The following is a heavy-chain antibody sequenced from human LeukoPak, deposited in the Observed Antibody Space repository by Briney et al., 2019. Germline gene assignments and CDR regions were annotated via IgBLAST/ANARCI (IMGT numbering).Heavy chain of an antibody. D-gene: IGHD7-27*01. CDR3: ARVINWGLDY. CDR1: GGSISSGGYY. V-gene: IGHV4-31*03. J-gene: IGHJ4*02. Sequence: SETLSLTCTVSGGSISSGGYYWSWIRQHPGKGLEWIGYIYYSGSTYYNPSLKSRVTISVDTSKNQFSLKLSSVTAADTAVYYCARVINWGLDYWGQGTLVTVSS. CDR2: IYYSGST.